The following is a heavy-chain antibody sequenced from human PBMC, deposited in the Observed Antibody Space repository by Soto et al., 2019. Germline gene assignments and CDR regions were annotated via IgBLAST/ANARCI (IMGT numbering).Heavy chain of an antibody. CDR1: GYTFTSYY. J-gene: IGHJ6*02. CDR3: ARDPNFSLTYHYYGMDV. CDR2: INPNGGSA. Sequence: QVQLVQSGAAVKKPGASVRVSCKASGYTFTSYYIHWVRQAPGQGLEWMGIINPNGGSASYAQKFQGRVSVTRDTSTRTVYMEVNSLTSEDTAVYYCARDPNFSLTYHYYGMDVWGQGATVPVSS. V-gene: IGHV1-46*01.